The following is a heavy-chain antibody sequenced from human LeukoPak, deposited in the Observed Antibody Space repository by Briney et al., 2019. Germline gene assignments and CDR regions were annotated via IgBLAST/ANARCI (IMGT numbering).Heavy chain of an antibody. CDR2: ISGSGGST. J-gene: IGHJ4*02. D-gene: IGHD6-13*01. V-gene: IGHV3-23*01. CDR3: ARKPIAAAGTLDY. Sequence: AGGSLRLSCAASGFTFSSYSMNWVRQAPGKGLEWVSAISGSGGSTYYADSVKGRFTISRDNSKNTLYLQMNSLRAEDTAVYYCARKPIAAAGTLDYWGQGTLVTVSS. CDR1: GFTFSSYS.